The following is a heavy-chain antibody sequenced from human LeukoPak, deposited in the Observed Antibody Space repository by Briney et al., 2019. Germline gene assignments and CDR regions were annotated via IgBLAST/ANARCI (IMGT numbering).Heavy chain of an antibody. Sequence: GGSLRLSCAASGFTFSNYGMHWVRQAPGKGLDWVAVISYDGSNKYYADSVKGRFTISRDISKNTLYLQMNSLRTEDTAVYYCARDRGSGYSGTYYYGKDVWGQGTTVTVSS. CDR2: ISYDGSNK. V-gene: IGHV3-30*03. J-gene: IGHJ6*02. CDR1: GFTFSNYG. CDR3: ARDRGSGYSGTYYYGKDV. D-gene: IGHD3-22*01.